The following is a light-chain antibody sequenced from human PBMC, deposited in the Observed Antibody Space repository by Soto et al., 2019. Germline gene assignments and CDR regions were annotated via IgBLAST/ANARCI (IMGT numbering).Light chain of an antibody. CDR2: DVS. Sequence: QSVLTQPASVSGSPGQSITISCTGTSSDVGGYNYVSWYQQHPGKAPKVMIYDVSKRPSGVSNRFSGSKSGNTASLTISGLQVEDEAEYYCSSYTSGSTRVVFGGGTKVTVL. CDR1: SSDVGGYNY. CDR3: SSYTSGSTRVV. V-gene: IGLV2-14*03. J-gene: IGLJ2*01.